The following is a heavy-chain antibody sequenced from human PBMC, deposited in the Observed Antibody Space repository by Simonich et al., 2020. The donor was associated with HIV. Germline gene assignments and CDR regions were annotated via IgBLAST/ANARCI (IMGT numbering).Heavy chain of an antibody. Sequence: QVQLVQSGAEVKKPGASVKVSCKSSGYTFTSYGIHWLRQAPGQRLEWMGWRNAGKGNTEYSERFQGRVTISRDTSASTVYMELSNLKSEDTAVYYCAREGDFLENAFDFWGQGTVVTVSS. D-gene: IGHD3-3*01. V-gene: IGHV1-3*01. CDR2: RNAGKGNT. CDR3: AREGDFLENAFDF. J-gene: IGHJ3*01. CDR1: GYTFTSYG.